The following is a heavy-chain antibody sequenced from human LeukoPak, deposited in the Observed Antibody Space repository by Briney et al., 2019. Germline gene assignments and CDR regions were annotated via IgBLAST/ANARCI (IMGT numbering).Heavy chain of an antibody. J-gene: IGHJ5*02. V-gene: IGHV4-61*02. CDR2: IYTSGST. Sequence: PSQTLFLTCTVSGGSISSGSYYWTWIRQPAGKGLEWIGRIYTSGSTNYNPSLKSRVTISIDTSKNQFSLKMTSVTAADTAVYYCARDNIPVAGTGLSWFDPWGQGTLVTVSS. CDR1: GGSISSGSYY. CDR3: ARDNIPVAGTGLSWFDP. D-gene: IGHD6-13*01.